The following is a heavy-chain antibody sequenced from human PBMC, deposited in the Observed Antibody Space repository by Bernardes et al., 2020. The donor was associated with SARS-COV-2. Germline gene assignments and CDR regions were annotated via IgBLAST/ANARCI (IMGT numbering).Heavy chain of an antibody. CDR1: GFTFSRYW. J-gene: IGHJ1*01. Sequence: GSLRLSCAASGFTFSRYWMHWVRQAPGKGLVWVSRIDSDGSSTTYADVVKGRFTMSRDNAKNTLYLHMNSLTAEDTAVYYCTREHSDISASYSGSGDFQRWGQGTLVTVSS. CDR3: TREHSDISASYSGSGDFQR. V-gene: IGHV3-74*01. D-gene: IGHD3-10*01. CDR2: IDSDGSST.